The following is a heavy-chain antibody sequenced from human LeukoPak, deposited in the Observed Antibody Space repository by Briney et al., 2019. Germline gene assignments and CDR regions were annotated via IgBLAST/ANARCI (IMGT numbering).Heavy chain of an antibody. V-gene: IGHV1-2*02. CDR1: GYTFTDYY. CDR2: INPNSGGT. J-gene: IGHJ4*02. CDR3: ARVIITADY. Sequence: GASVKVSCKASGYTFTDYYIHWVRQAPGQGLEWMGWINPNSGGTNFAQKFQGRVTMTRDTSISTAYMELSRLRSDDAAVYYCARVIITADYWGQGNLVTVSS. D-gene: IGHD3-22*01.